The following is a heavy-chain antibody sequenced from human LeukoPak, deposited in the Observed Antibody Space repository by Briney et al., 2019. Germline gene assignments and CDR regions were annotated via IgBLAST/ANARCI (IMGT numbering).Heavy chain of an antibody. Sequence: GSLRLSCAASGFTFSSLAMSWVRQPPGKGLEWIGEIYHSGSTNYNPSLKSRVTISVDKSKNQFSLKLSSVTAADTAVYYCAAAHYYDSSGYPDYWGQGTLVTVSS. CDR3: AAAHYYDSSGYPDY. J-gene: IGHJ4*02. V-gene: IGHV4-4*02. D-gene: IGHD3-22*01. CDR1: GFTFSSLAM. CDR2: IYHSGST.